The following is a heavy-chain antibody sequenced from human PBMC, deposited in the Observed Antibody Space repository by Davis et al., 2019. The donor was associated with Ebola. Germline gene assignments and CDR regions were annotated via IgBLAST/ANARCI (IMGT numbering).Heavy chain of an antibody. CDR3: ARGADVITLAGYFEY. CDR1: GYTFTSYA. D-gene: IGHD6-19*01. Sequence: SVKVSCKASGYTFTSYAMNWVRQAPGQGLEWMGGIIPIFGTANYAQKFQGRVTITADESTSTAYMELSSLRAEDTAVYYCARGADVITLAGYFEYWGQGTLVTVSS. V-gene: IGHV1-69*13. CDR2: IIPIFGTA. J-gene: IGHJ4*02.